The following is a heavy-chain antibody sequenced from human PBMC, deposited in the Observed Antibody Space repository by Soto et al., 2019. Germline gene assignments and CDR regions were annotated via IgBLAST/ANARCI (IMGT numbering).Heavy chain of an antibody. J-gene: IGHJ5*02. Sequence: GGSLRLSCAGSGFTFGDSYMSWIRQAPGKGLEWLSYISPGSRYPAYADSVKGRFTISRDNAKRSLCLQMMSLTAEDTAIYYCVRGGGGGMFDPWGQGTMVTVSS. V-gene: IGHV3-11*06. CDR1: GFTFGDSY. CDR3: VRGGGGGMFDP. D-gene: IGHD2-15*01. CDR2: ISPGSRYP.